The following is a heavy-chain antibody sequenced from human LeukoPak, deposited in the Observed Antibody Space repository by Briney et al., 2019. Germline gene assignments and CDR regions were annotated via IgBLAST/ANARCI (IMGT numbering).Heavy chain of an antibody. CDR2: IYPGDSDT. J-gene: IGHJ4*02. CDR1: GYSFTSYW. Sequence: GESLKISCKGSGYSFTSYWIGCVRQMPGKGLEWMGIIYPGDSDTRYSPSLQGQVTISADKSINTAYLQWSSLKASDTAMYYCVLLTTVTTGFEYWGQGTLVTVSS. V-gene: IGHV5-51*01. D-gene: IGHD4-17*01. CDR3: VLLTTVTTGFEY.